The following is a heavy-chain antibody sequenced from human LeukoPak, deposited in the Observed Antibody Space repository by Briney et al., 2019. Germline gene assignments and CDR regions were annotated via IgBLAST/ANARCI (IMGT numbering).Heavy chain of an antibody. J-gene: IGHJ1*01. CDR1: GFTFSSYG. CDR3: AKEGDYDSSGYYPGYFQH. V-gene: IGHV3-30*02. D-gene: IGHD3-22*01. Sequence: GGSLRLSCAASGFTFSSYGMHWVRQAPGKGLEWVAFIRYDGSNKYYADSVKGRFTISRDNSKNTLYLQMNSLRAEDTAVYYCAKEGDYDSSGYYPGYFQHWGQGTLVTVSS. CDR2: IRYDGSNK.